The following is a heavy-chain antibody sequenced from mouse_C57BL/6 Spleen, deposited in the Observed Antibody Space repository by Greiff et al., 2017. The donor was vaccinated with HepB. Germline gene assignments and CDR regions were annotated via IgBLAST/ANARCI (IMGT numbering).Heavy chain of an antibody. CDR1: GYTFTSYW. J-gene: IGHJ4*01. CDR2: IDPSDSYT. D-gene: IGHD1-1*01. V-gene: IGHV1-50*01. Sequence: QVQLQQPGAELVKPGASVKLSCKASGYTFTSYWMQWVKQRPGQGLEWIGEIDPSDSYTNYNQKFKGKATLTVDTSSSTAYMQFSSLTSEDSAVYYCARRYYGSSYVGAMDYWGQGTSVTVSS. CDR3: ARRYYGSSYVGAMDY.